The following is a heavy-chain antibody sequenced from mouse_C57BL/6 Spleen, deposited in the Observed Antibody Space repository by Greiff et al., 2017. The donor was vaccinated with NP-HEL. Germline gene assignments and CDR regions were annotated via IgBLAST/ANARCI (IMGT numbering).Heavy chain of an antibody. D-gene: IGHD2-3*01. CDR3: ARDGYYDHRFAY. CDR1: GYTFTSYW. CDR2: IHPNSGST. J-gene: IGHJ3*01. V-gene: IGHV1-64*01. Sequence: VQLQQPGAELVKPGASVKLSCKASGYTFTSYWMHWVKQRPGQGLEWIGMIHPNSGSTNYNEKFKSKATLTVDKSSSTAYMQLSSLTSEDSAVYYCARDGYYDHRFAYWGQGTLVTVSA.